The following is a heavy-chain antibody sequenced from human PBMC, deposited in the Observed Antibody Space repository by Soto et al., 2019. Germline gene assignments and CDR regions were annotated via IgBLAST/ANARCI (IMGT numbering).Heavy chain of an antibody. CDR2: ISSSYST. J-gene: IGHJ4*02. CDR3: AKWDY. Sequence: PGGSLRLSCAASGFTFSSYTMSWVRQAPGKGLEWVSTISSSYSTYYADSVKGRFTIPRDNSKNTLCLQMNSLRAEDTAIYYCAKWDYWGQGTLVTVSS. V-gene: IGHV3-23*01. CDR1: GFTFSSYT.